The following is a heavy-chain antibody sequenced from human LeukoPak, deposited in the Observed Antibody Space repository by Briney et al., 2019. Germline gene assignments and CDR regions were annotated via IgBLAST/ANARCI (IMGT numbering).Heavy chain of an antibody. CDR3: ARAERYDTNIDDAFDI. Sequence: GASVKVSCKASGGTFSSYAISWVRQAPGQGLEWMGGIIPIFGTANYAQKFQGRVTITTDESTSTAYMGLSSLRSEDTAVYYCARAERYDTNIDDAFDIWGQGTVVTVSS. V-gene: IGHV1-69*05. D-gene: IGHD3-22*01. CDR1: GGTFSSYA. CDR2: IIPIFGTA. J-gene: IGHJ3*02.